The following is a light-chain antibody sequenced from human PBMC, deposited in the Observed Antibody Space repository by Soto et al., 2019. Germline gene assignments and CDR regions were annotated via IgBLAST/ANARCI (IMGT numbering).Light chain of an antibody. J-gene: IGKJ1*01. CDR1: QGIGNA. CDR3: QQYDSYSSGP. V-gene: IGKV1-6*01. CDR2: GAS. Sequence: AIQITQSPSSLSASVGDRVTISCRASQGIGNALGWYQQKPGKPPKVLIYGASNLQSGVPLRFSGSGSGTDLTLTISNLQPDDFATYYCQQYDSYSSGPFGQGTKVDIK.